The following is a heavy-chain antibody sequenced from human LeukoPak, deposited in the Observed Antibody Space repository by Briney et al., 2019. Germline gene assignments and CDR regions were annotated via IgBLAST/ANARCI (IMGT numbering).Heavy chain of an antibody. J-gene: IGHJ4*02. Sequence: GGSLRLSCTASGFTFSNYAMSWVRQAPGKGLEWVSVISGSGVITYYADSVKGRFTISRDNSKNTLYLQLNSLRADGTAVYYCAKEWWEPTRDDYFDYWGQGTLVTVSS. CDR2: ISGSGVIT. V-gene: IGHV3-23*01. CDR1: GFTFSNYA. CDR3: AKEWWEPTRDDYFDY. D-gene: IGHD1-26*01.